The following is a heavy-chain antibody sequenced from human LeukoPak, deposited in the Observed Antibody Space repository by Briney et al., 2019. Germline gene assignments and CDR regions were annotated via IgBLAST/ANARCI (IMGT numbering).Heavy chain of an antibody. D-gene: IGHD2-8*01. CDR2: IYGSGSA. V-gene: IGHV4-4*07. Sequence: PSETLSLTCTVSGGSISNYYWSWIRQPAGKGLEWIGRIYGSGSASYNPSLKSRVTMSVDTSKNRFSLKLSSVTAADTAVYYCARLGIGTIDYWGQGTLVTVSS. J-gene: IGHJ4*02. CDR1: GGSISNYY. CDR3: ARLGIGTIDY.